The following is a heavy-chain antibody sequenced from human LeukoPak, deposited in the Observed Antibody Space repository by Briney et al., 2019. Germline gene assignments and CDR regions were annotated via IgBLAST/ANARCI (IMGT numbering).Heavy chain of an antibody. J-gene: IGHJ4*02. D-gene: IGHD3-10*01. CDR2: IIPIFGTA. Sequence: SVKVSCKASGGTFSSYAISWVRQAPGQGLEWVGGIIPIFGTANYAQKFQGRATITADESTSTAYMELSSLRSEDTAVYYCARARTLNYYGSGTLDYWGQGTLVTVSS. V-gene: IGHV1-69*13. CDR1: GGTFSSYA. CDR3: ARARTLNYYGSGTLDY.